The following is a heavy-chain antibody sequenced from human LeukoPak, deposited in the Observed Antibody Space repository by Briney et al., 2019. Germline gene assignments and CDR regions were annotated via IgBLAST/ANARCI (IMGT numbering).Heavy chain of an antibody. CDR3: AGDNGYYYGSGSYFDY. V-gene: IGHV3-30-3*01. Sequence: PGGSLRLSCAASGFTFSSYAMHWVRQAPGKGLEWVAVISYDGSNKYYADSVKGRYTVSRDNSYNTLYLQMNSLRADDTALYYCAGDNGYYYGSGSYFDYWGQGTLVTVSS. J-gene: IGHJ4*02. CDR2: ISYDGSNK. D-gene: IGHD3-10*01. CDR1: GFTFSSYA.